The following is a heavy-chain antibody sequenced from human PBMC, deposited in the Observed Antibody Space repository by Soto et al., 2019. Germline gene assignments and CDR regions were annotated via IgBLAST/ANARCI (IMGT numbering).Heavy chain of an antibody. CDR2: IHHSGST. CDR3: AKGKTSGWYYFDY. D-gene: IGHD6-19*01. CDR1: GDSITTGGYY. J-gene: IGHJ4*02. Sequence: TLSLTCTVSGDSITTGGYYFNWIRQHPEKGLEWIGYIHHSGSTYYNPSLRSRVSMSVDTSQSLLSLNLSSVTAADTALYYCAKGKTSGWYYFDYWGQGALVTVSS. V-gene: IGHV4-31*03.